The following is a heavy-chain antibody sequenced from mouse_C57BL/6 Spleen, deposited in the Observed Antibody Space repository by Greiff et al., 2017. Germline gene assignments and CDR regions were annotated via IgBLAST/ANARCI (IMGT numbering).Heavy chain of an antibody. CDR3: ARVDSSGYGFAY. CDR2: IDPENGDT. Sequence: VQLQQSGAELVRPGASVKLSCTASGFNIKDDYMHWVKQRPEQGLEWIGWIDPENGDTEYASKFQGKATITADTSSNTAYLQLSSLTSEDTAVYYCARVDSSGYGFAYWGQGTLVTVSA. CDR1: GFNIKDDY. J-gene: IGHJ3*01. D-gene: IGHD3-2*02. V-gene: IGHV14-4*01.